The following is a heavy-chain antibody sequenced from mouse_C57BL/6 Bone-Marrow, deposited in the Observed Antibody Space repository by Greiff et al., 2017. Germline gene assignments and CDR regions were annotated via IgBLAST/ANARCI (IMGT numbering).Heavy chain of an antibody. J-gene: IGHJ2*01. Sequence: QVQLQQPGAELVKPGASVKLSCKASGYTFTSYWMHWVKQRPGRGLEWIGRIDPKSGGTKYNEKFKSKATLTVDNPSSTAYMQLSSLTSEDSAVYYCARGVQRYPDYWGQGTTLTVSA. CDR3: ARGVQRYPDY. D-gene: IGHD1-1*01. CDR2: IDPKSGGT. V-gene: IGHV1-72*01. CDR1: GYTFTSYW.